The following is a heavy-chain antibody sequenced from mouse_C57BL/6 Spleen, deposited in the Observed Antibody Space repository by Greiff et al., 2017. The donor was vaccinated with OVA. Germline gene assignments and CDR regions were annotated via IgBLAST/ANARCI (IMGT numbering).Heavy chain of an antibody. CDR1: GFTFSSYG. CDR3: ARHNGSNWEKGFAY. D-gene: IGHD4-1*01. Sequence: EVKLQESGGDLVKPGGSLKLSCAASGFTFSSYGMSWVRQTPDKRLEWVATISSGGSYTYYPDSVKGRFTISRDNAKNTLYQQMSSLKSEDTAMYYGARHNGSNWEKGFAYWGQGTLVTVSA. J-gene: IGHJ3*01. V-gene: IGHV5-6*01. CDR2: ISSGGSYT.